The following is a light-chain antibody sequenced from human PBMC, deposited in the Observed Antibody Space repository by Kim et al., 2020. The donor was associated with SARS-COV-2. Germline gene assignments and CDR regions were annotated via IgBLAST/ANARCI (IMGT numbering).Light chain of an antibody. Sequence: EIVMTQSPDTLSVSPGERATLSCRASQSVNSFLAWYQQKPGQAPRLLLYGVSTRATGIPARFSGSGSGTEFTLTISSLQSEDFAVYYCQQNNNMPPLNFGQGTRREIK. CDR1: QSVNSF. V-gene: IGKV3-15*01. CDR2: GVS. CDR3: QQNNNMPPLN. J-gene: IGKJ5*01.